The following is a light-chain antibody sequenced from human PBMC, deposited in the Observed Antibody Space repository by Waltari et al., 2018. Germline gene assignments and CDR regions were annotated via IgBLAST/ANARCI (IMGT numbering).Light chain of an antibody. Sequence: QSALTQPASVSGSPGQSITISCTGTSSDIGAYYYVSCYQQCPAKAPELIIYDVNSLPSGVSSRFSGSTSGTTASLTISVLQFEDEADYYCTSYTTRTTVIFGGGTKLTVL. CDR2: DVN. CDR1: SSDIGAYYY. J-gene: IGLJ2*01. V-gene: IGLV2-14*03. CDR3: TSYTTRTTVI.